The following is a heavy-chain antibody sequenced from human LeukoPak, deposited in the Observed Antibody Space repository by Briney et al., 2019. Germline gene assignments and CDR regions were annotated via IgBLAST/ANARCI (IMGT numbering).Heavy chain of an antibody. CDR1: GGSISSYY. Sequence: SETLSLTCTVSGGSISSYYWSWIRQPPGKGLEWIGYIYYSGSTNYNPSLTSRVTISVDTSKNQFSLKLSSVTAADTAVYYCARHPTSYYDILTGPFDYWGQGTLVTVSS. V-gene: IGHV4-59*08. CDR2: IYYSGST. D-gene: IGHD3-9*01. CDR3: ARHPTSYYDILTGPFDY. J-gene: IGHJ4*02.